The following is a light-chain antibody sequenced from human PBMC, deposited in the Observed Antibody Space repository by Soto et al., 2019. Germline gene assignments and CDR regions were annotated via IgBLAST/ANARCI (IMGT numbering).Light chain of an antibody. CDR3: QKYNSALEIT. CDR1: QGISNY. J-gene: IGKJ3*01. V-gene: IGKV1-27*01. Sequence: DIQMTQSPSSLSASVGDRVTITCRASQGISNYLAWYQQKPGKVPKLLIYAASTLQSGVPSRFSGSGSGTDFTLTISSLQPEDVVTYYCQKYNSALEITFGPGTKVDIK. CDR2: AAS.